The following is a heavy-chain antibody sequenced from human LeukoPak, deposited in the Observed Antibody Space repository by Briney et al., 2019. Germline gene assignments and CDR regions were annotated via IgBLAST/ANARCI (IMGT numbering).Heavy chain of an antibody. CDR1: GYTFIDYY. D-gene: IGHD2-2*01. V-gene: IGHV1-2*02. CDR2: INPNSGAT. CDR3: ARVKKLMPEFEF. J-gene: IGHJ4*02. Sequence: ASVKISCKSSGYTFIDYYIHWVRRAPGQGLEWMGWINPNSGATKYAQKFHGRVSMTRDTSINTAYMDLTNLRSDDTAIFYFARVKKLMPEFEFWGQGRLVTVSS.